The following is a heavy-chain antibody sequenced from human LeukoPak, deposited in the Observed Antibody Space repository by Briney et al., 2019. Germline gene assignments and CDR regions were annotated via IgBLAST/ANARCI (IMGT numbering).Heavy chain of an antibody. J-gene: IGHJ4*02. D-gene: IGHD2-2*01. Sequence: LETLSLTCTVSGGSISSSSYYWGWIRQPPGKGLEWIGSIYYSGSTYHNPSLKSRVTISVDTSKNQFSLKLSSVTAADTAVYYCARGVPAAVSPFDYWGQGTLVTVSS. CDR1: GGSISSSSYY. CDR3: ARGVPAAVSPFDY. CDR2: IYYSGST. V-gene: IGHV4-39*07.